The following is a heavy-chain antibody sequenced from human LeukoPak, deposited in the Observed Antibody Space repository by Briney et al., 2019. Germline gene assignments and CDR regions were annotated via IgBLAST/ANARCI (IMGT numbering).Heavy chain of an antibody. Sequence: GGSLRLSCAASGFTFSSYSMNWVRQAPGKGLEWVSSISSSSSYIYYADSVKGRFTISRDNAKNSLYLQMNSLRAEDTAVYYCARPLTIFGVEIDYWGQGTLVTVSS. D-gene: IGHD3-3*01. J-gene: IGHJ4*02. CDR1: GFTFSSYS. V-gene: IGHV3-21*01. CDR3: ARPLTIFGVEIDY. CDR2: ISSSSSYI.